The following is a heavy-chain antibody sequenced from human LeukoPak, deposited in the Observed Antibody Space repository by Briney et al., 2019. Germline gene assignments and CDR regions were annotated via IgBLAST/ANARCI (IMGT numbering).Heavy chain of an antibody. CDR3: ARVGSSSQYYYYYYMDV. Sequence: SETLSLTCTVSGGSISSYYWSWIRQPPGKGLEWIGYIYYSGSTNYNPSLKSRVTISVDTSKNQFSLKLSSVTAADTAVYYCARVGSSSQYYYYYYMDVWGKGTTVTVSS. J-gene: IGHJ6*03. CDR2: IYYSGST. V-gene: IGHV4-59*01. D-gene: IGHD6-6*01. CDR1: GGSISSYY.